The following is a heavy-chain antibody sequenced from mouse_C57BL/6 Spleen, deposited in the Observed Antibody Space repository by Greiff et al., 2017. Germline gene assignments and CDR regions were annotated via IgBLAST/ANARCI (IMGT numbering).Heavy chain of an antibody. Sequence: QVQLQQPGAELVKPGASVKLSCKASGYTFTSYWMQWVKQRPGQGLEWIGEIDPSDSYTNYNQKFKGKATLTVDTSSSTAYMQLSSLTSEDSAVYYCARYYYDAGGFAYWGQGTLVTVSA. V-gene: IGHV1-50*01. D-gene: IGHD2-4*01. CDR1: GYTFTSYW. J-gene: IGHJ3*01. CDR3: ARYYYDAGGFAY. CDR2: IDPSDSYT.